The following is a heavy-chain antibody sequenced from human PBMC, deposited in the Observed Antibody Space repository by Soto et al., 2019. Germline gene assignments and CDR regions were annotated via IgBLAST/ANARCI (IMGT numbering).Heavy chain of an antibody. CDR1: GCSISSSSYY. J-gene: IGHJ4*02. CDR3: ARHNPQFGLENFDY. CDR2: IYYSGST. Sequence: SETLSLTYTVAGCSISSSSYYWGWIRQPPGKGLEWIGSIYYSGSTYYNPSLKSRVTISVDTSKNQFSLKLSFVTAADTAVYYCARHNPQFGLENFDYWGQGTLVTVSS. D-gene: IGHD3-16*01. V-gene: IGHV4-39*01.